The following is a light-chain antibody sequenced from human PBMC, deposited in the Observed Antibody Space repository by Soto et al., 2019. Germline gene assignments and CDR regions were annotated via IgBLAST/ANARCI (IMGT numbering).Light chain of an antibody. CDR1: SSNIGSYT. CDR3: AAWDVSLNGHVV. CDR2: SNT. J-gene: IGLJ2*01. V-gene: IGLV1-44*01. Sequence: QSVLTQPPSASGTPGQRVTISCSGSSSNIGSYTVNWYQQLPGTAPKLLIYSNTQRPSGVPDRFSGSKSGTSASLAISGLQSEDEADYYCAAWDVSLNGHVVFGGGIKVTVL.